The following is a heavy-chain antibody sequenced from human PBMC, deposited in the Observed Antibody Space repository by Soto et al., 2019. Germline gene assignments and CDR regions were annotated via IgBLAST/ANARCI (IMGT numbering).Heavy chain of an antibody. CDR1: GYTFTGYY. CDR2: INPNSGGT. CDR3: ARGISSWVDY. Sequence: ASVKVSCKASGYTFTGYYMHWVRQAPGQGLEWMGWINPNSGGTNYAQKFQGWVTMTRDTSISTAYMELSSLRSEDTAVYYCARGISSWVDYWGQGTLVTVSS. V-gene: IGHV1-2*04. D-gene: IGHD6-13*01. J-gene: IGHJ4*02.